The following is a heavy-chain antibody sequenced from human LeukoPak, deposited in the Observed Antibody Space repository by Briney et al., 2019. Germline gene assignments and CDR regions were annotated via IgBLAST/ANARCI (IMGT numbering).Heavy chain of an antibody. CDR3: ARGSSSTSPRFDP. CDR1: GGTFSSYA. J-gene: IGHJ5*02. CDR2: IIPILGIA. V-gene: IGHV1-69*04. Sequence: SVKVSCKASGGTFSSYAISWVRQAPGQGLEWMGRIIPILGIANYAQKFQGRVTITADKSTSTAYMELSSLRSEDTAVYYCARGSSSTSPRFDPWGQGTLVTVSS. D-gene: IGHD2-2*01.